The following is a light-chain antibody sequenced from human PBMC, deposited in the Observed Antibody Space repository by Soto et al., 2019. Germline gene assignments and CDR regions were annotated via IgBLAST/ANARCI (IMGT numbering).Light chain of an antibody. V-gene: IGKV1-39*01. CDR1: QNITNF. Sequence: DIQMTQSPLSLSASVGESVTITCRASQNITNFLNWYQQKPGKPPRLLIFGTSNLQSGVPSRFRGSRSQTDFSLTISGLQADDFVTYICQQSYRSPLNFGTGTRVA. CDR3: QQSYRSPLN. CDR2: GTS. J-gene: IGKJ3*01.